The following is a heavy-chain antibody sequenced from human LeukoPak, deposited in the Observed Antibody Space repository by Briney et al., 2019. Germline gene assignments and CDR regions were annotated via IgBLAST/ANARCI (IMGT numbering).Heavy chain of an antibody. J-gene: IGHJ4*02. V-gene: IGHV4-34*01. CDR1: GGSFSGYY. D-gene: IGHD3-3*01. CDR2: INHRGST. CDR3: ARGPWYDFWSGYWDLFDY. Sequence: PSETLSLTCAVYGGSFSGYYWSWIRQPPGKGLEWIGEINHRGSTNYNPSLKSRVTISVDTSKNQFSLKLSSVTAADTAVYYCARGPWYDFWSGYWDLFDYWGQGTLVTVSS.